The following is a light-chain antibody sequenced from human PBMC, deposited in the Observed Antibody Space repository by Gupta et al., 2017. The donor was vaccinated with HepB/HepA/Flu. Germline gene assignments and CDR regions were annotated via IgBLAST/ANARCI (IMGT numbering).Light chain of an antibody. CDR3: MQALHSPPT. Sequence: DIVMTQSPLSLPVTPGEPASISCRSSQSLLHTNGYNYLDWYLQKPGQSPQLLIYWGSTRASGVPDRFSGRGSGTDFTLKISRVEAEDLGVYYCMQALHSPPTFGQGTKLEIK. V-gene: IGKV2-28*01. CDR1: QSLLHTNGYNY. CDR2: WGS. J-gene: IGKJ2*01.